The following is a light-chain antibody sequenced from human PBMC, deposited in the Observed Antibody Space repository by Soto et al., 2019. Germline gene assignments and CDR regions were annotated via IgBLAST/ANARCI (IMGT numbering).Light chain of an antibody. J-gene: IGKJ2*01. CDR1: QNIRSY. Sequence: DIQLTQSPSSLSASIGDRVTITCRASQNIRSYLNWYQQKPGEAPKLLIYITSSLQSGVPSRFSGGGSGTDFTLTISSLQPEDFATYYCQQGYSFPHTFGQGTKVDIK. CDR2: ITS. V-gene: IGKV1-39*01. CDR3: QQGYSFPHT.